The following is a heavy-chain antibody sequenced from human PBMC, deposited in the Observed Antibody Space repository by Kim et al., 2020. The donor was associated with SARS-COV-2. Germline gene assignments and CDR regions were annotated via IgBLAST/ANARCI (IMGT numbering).Heavy chain of an antibody. D-gene: IGHD5-12*01. V-gene: IGHV3-43*02. CDR1: GFTFDDYA. Sequence: GGSLRLSCAASGFTFDDYAMHWVRQAPGKGLEWVSLISGDGGSTYYADSVKGRFTISRDNSKNSLYLQMNSLRTEDTALYYCAKDDDSGFTYYYYGMDVWGQGTTVTVSS. J-gene: IGHJ6*02. CDR3: AKDDDSGFTYYYYGMDV. CDR2: ISGDGGST.